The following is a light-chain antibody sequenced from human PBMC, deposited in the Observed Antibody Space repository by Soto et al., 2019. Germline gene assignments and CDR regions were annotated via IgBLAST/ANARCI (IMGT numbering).Light chain of an antibody. CDR3: CSYAGSYTLL. J-gene: IGLJ2*01. CDR1: SSDVGAYNY. CDR2: DVS. V-gene: IGLV2-11*01. Sequence: QPVLTQPRSVSGSPGQSVTISCTGTSSDVGAYNYVSWFQQHPGKAPKLMMSDVSKRPSGVPDRFSGSVWHHGLLTISGLQAEDEADYYCCSYAGSYTLLFGGGTKLTVL.